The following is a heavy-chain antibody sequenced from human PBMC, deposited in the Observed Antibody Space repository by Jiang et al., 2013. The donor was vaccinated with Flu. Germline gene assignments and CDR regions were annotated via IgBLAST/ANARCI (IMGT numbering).Heavy chain of an antibody. CDR2: IYHSGST. V-gene: IGHV4-38-2*02. CDR3: ARDHNSGYDLYYYYGVDV. D-gene: IGHD5-12*01. CDR1: GYSISSGYY. Sequence: SGSGLVKPSETLSLTCAVSGYSISSGYYWGWIRQPPGKGLEWIGSIYHSGSTYYNPSLKSRVTISVDTSKNQFSLKLSSVTAADTAVYYCARDHNSGYDLYYYYGVDVWGKGTTVTVSS. J-gene: IGHJ6*04.